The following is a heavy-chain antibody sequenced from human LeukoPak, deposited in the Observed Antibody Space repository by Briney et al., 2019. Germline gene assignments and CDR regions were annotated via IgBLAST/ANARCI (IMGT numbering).Heavy chain of an antibody. D-gene: IGHD1-1*01. J-gene: IGHJ4*02. CDR1: GFTFSSYT. V-gene: IGHV3-30-3*01. Sequence: GRSLRLSCAASGFTFSSYTMHWVRQAPGKGLEWMAVISYDGSNKYYADSVKGRFTISRDNSKNTLYLQMNSLRGEDTAVYYCARGTGTTTRAIFDYWGQGTLVTVSS. CDR3: ARGTGTTTRAIFDY. CDR2: ISYDGSNK.